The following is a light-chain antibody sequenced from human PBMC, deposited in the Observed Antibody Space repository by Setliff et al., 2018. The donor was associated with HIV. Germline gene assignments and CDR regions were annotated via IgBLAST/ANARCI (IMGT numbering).Light chain of an antibody. CDR2: AAS. CDR1: QSISSY. J-gene: IGKJ1*01. Sequence: DIVMTQAPDTLAVSLGERATITCRASQSISSYLNWYQQKPGKAPKLLIYAASSLQSGVPSRFSGSGSGTDFTLTISSLQPEDFATYYCQCGYSTLWTFGQGTKVDIK. CDR3: QCGYSTLWT. V-gene: IGKV1-39*02.